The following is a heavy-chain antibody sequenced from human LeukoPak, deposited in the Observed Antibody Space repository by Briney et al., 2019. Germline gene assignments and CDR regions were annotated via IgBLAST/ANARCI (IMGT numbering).Heavy chain of an antibody. Sequence: KSGGSLRLSCAASGFTFSSYEMNWVRQAPGKGLEWVSSISSSSSYIYYADSVKGRFTISRDNAKNSLYLQMNSLRAEDTAVYYCARVGYDYVWGSYRYTDYWGQGTLVTVSS. D-gene: IGHD3-16*02. CDR3: ARVGYDYVWGSYRYTDY. V-gene: IGHV3-21*01. CDR1: GFTFSSYE. CDR2: ISSSSSYI. J-gene: IGHJ4*02.